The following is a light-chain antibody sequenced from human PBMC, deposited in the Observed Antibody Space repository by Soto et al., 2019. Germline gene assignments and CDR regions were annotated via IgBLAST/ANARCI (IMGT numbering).Light chain of an antibody. J-gene: IGKJ1*01. Sequence: EIVLTQSPATLSLSPVARATISCMASQSVSSYLAWYQQKAGQAPRLLIYDASNGATGIPARFSGSVSGTDFTLTISSLQSEDFAVYYCQQYNNWPWTFGQGTKVDIK. V-gene: IGKV3-11*01. CDR2: DAS. CDR3: QQYNNWPWT. CDR1: QSVSSY.